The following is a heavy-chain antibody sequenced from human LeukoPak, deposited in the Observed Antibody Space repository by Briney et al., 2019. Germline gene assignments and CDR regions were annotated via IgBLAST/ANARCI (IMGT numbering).Heavy chain of an antibody. D-gene: IGHD6-6*01. CDR3: ARDKQLVRRPGPIDY. J-gene: IGHJ4*02. CDR1: GYTFTGYY. V-gene: IGHV1-2*06. Sequence: GASVKVSCKASGYTFTGYYMHWVRRAPGQGLEWMGRINPNSGGTNYAQKFQGRVTMTRDTSISTAYMELSRLRSDDTAVYYCARDKQLVRRPGPIDYWGQGTLVTVSS. CDR2: INPNSGGT.